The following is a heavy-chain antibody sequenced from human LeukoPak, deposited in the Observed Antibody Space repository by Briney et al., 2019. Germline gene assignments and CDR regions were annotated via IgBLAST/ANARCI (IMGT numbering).Heavy chain of an antibody. CDR3: ARDLWGAAARGYNWFDP. D-gene: IGHD6-13*01. Sequence: SETLSLTCTVSGYSISSTYYWGWIRQPPGKGLEWVGSVFHSGNTYYNPSLKSRLTISADTSKNQFSLTLTSVTAADTAVYYCARDLWGAAARGYNWFDPWGQGTLVTVSS. J-gene: IGHJ5*02. CDR1: GYSISSTYY. CDR2: VFHSGNT. V-gene: IGHV4-38-2*02.